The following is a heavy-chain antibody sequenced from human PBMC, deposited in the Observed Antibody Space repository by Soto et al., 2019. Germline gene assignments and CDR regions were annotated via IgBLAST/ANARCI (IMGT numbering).Heavy chain of an antibody. J-gene: IGHJ4*02. CDR1: GFTFSSFG. CDR3: ARDIFGGYDSLPPDYNDLRESFDY. Sequence: QVQLVESGGGVVQAGRSLRVSCEASGFTFSSFGMHWVRQAPGKGLEWVAIIWYDGTKTYYADSVKGRFTISRDNSNNTLYLQMNSLRAEDTAMYYCARDIFGGYDSLPPDYNDLRESFDYWGQGTLVTVSS. D-gene: IGHD5-12*01. V-gene: IGHV3-33*01. CDR2: IWYDGTKT.